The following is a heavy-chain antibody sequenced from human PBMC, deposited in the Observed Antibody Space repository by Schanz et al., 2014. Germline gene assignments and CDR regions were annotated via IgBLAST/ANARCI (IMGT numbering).Heavy chain of an antibody. V-gene: IGHV4-4*02. Sequence: QVLLQESGPGVVKPSGTLSLTCAVSGGSIISSTWWGWVRQPPGKGLEWIGEIYHNGDTSFNPSLRSRATMSVDTSKKEFSLRLTSLTAADTALYYCVRGVGAWEQRIFDYWGKGTLVTVSS. CDR2: IYHNGDT. D-gene: IGHD1-26*01. J-gene: IGHJ4*02. CDR1: GGSIISSTW. CDR3: VRGVGAWEQRIFDY.